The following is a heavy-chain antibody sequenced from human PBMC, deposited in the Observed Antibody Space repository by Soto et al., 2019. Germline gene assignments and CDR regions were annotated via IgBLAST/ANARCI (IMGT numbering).Heavy chain of an antibody. D-gene: IGHD6-19*01. V-gene: IGHV1-18*01. J-gene: IGHJ4*02. CDR1: GYTFTSYG. CDR3: ARQRSSGWQFDY. Sequence: GASMKVSCKASGYTFTSYGISWVRQAPGQGLEWMGWISAYNGNTNYAQKLQGRVTMTTDTSTSTAYMGLRSLRSDDTAVYYCARQRSSGWQFDYWGQGTLVTVSS. CDR2: ISAYNGNT.